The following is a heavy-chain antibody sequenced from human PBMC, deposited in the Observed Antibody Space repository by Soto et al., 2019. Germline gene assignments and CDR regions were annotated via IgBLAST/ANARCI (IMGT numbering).Heavy chain of an antibody. Sequence: GGSLRLSCAASGFSLSSYGMHWVRQGPGKGLVWVSFITTDGSTTTYVDSVKGRFTISRDHAKTTLYLQMNSLRAEDTAVYYCARGRDYGMDVWGQGTTVTVSS. V-gene: IGHV3-74*01. CDR3: ARGRDYGMDV. J-gene: IGHJ6*02. CDR1: GFSLSSYG. CDR2: ITTDGSTT.